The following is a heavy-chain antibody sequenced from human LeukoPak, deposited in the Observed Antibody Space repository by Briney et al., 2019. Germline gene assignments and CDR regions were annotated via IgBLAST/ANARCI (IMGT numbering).Heavy chain of an antibody. D-gene: IGHD3-10*01. Sequence: PSETLSLTCTVSGGSISSGSYYWSWIRQPAGKGLEWIGRIYTSGSTNYNPSLKSRVTISVDTSKNQFSLKLSSVTAADTAVYYCARDNIEFGDYYYYYMDVWGKGTTVTISS. J-gene: IGHJ6*03. CDR3: ARDNIEFGDYYYYYMDV. V-gene: IGHV4-61*02. CDR2: IYTSGST. CDR1: GGSISSGSYY.